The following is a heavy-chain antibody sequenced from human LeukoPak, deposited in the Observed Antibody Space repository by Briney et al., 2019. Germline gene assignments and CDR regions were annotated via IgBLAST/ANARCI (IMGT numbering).Heavy chain of an antibody. CDR2: IYYSGST. CDR1: GGSISSGGYY. CDR3: ARDSGIAVPTSYYYYGMDV. V-gene: IGHV4-31*03. Sequence: KPSQTLSLTCTVSGGSISSGGYYWSWIRQHPGKGLEWIGYIYYSGSTYYNPSLKSRVTISVDTSKNQFSLKLSSVTAADTAVYYCARDSGIAVPTSYYYYGMDVWGQGTTVTVSS. D-gene: IGHD2-2*01. J-gene: IGHJ6*02.